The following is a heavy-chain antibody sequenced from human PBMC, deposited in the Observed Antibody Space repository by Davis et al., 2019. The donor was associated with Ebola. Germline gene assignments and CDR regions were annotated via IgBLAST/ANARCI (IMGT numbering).Heavy chain of an antibody. CDR1: GFTSSDYY. J-gene: IGHJ4*02. CDR2: ISSSSTYT. CDR3: VRDNGYSSG. D-gene: IGHD6-19*01. Sequence: GESLKISCAASGFTSSDYYMSWIRQAPGKGLEWVSDISSSSTYTNYADSVKGRFTISRDNAKNSLYLQMNSLRVEDTAVYYCVRDNGYSSGWGQGTLVTVSS. V-gene: IGHV3-11*06.